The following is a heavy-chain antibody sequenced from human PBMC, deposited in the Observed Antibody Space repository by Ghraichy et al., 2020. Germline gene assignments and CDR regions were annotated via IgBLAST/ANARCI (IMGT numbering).Heavy chain of an antibody. D-gene: IGHD3-10*01. CDR2: LSGSGGST. CDR1: GFTFSSYA. J-gene: IGHJ4*02. V-gene: IGHV3-23*01. CDR3: AKDGRFGELLSPSWVDY. Sequence: GESLNISCAASGFTFSSYAMSWVRQAPGKGLEWVSALSGSGGSTYYADSVKGRFTISRDNYNNTLYLQMNSLRAEDTAVYYCAKDGRFGELLSPSWVDYWGQGTLVTVSS.